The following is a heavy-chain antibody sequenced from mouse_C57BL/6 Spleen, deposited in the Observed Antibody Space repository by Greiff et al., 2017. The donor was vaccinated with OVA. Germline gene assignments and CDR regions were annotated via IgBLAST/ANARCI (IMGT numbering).Heavy chain of an antibody. CDR3: ARRGTSYAMDY. CDR1: GYAFSSSW. Sequence: VKLQESGPELVKPGASVKISCKASGYAFSSSWMNWVKQRPGKGLEWIGRIYPGDGDTNYNGKFKGKATLTADKSSSTAYMQLSSLTSEDSAVYFCARRGTSYAMDYWGQGTSVTVSS. CDR2: IYPGDGDT. V-gene: IGHV1-82*01. D-gene: IGHD3-3*01. J-gene: IGHJ4*01.